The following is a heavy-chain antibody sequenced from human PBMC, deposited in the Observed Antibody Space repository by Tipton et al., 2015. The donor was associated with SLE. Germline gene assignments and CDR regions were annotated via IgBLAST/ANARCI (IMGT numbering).Heavy chain of an antibody. Sequence: TLSLTCAVYGGSISSHYWSWIRQPPGKGLEWIGYIYYSGSTNYNPSLKSRVTISVDTSKNQFSLKLSSVTAADTAVYYCAGGSYYYFDYWGQGTLVTVSS. J-gene: IGHJ4*02. CDR1: GGSISSHY. D-gene: IGHD1-26*01. V-gene: IGHV4-59*11. CDR2: IYYSGST. CDR3: AGGSYYYFDY.